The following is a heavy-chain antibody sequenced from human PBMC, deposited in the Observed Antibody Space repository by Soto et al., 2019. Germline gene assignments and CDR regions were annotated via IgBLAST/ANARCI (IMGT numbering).Heavy chain of an antibody. V-gene: IGHV4-31*03. D-gene: IGHD2-2*01. J-gene: IGHJ4*02. CDR3: ASGYCSSTSCYFLYY. CDR2: IYYSGST. Sequence: SETLSLTCTVSGGSISSGGYYWSWIRQHPGKGLEWIGYIYYSGSTYYNPSLKSRVTISVDTSKNQFSLKLSSVTAADTAVYYCASGYCSSTSCYFLYYWGQRTLVTVSS. CDR1: GGSISSGGYY.